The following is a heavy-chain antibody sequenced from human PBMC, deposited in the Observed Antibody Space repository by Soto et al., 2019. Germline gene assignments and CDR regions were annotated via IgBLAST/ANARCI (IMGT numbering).Heavy chain of an antibody. D-gene: IGHD3-3*01. V-gene: IGHV2-5*02. CDR1: GFSLTTSGVG. CDR2: IYWDDDK. CDR3: AHRVLRTVFGLVTTTAIYFDF. J-gene: IGHJ4*02. Sequence: QITLNESGPTVVRPTETLTLTCRFSGFSLTTSGVGVGWIRQSPGKAPEWLELIYWDDDKRYSASLKGRLTITKDTSKNQVVLTVSDLDPTDTATYYCAHRVLRTVFGLVTTTAIYFDFWGQGTPVAVSS.